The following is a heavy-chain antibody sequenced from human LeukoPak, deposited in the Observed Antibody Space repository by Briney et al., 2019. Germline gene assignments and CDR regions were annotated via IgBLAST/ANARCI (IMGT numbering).Heavy chain of an antibody. CDR3: ARVDIVVVTDAFDI. D-gene: IGHD2-21*02. J-gene: IGHJ3*02. CDR1: GGSISSGGYY. CDR2: IYYSGST. Sequence: SETLSLTCTVSGGSISSGGYYWSWIRQHPGKGLEWIGYIYYSGSTYYNPSLKGRVTISVDTSKNQFSLKLSSVTAADTAVYYCARVDIVVVTDAFDIWGQGTMVTVSS. V-gene: IGHV4-31*03.